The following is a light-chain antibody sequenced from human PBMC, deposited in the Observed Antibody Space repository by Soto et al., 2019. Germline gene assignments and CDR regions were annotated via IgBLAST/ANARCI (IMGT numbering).Light chain of an antibody. CDR3: QQYGSSRGA. V-gene: IGKV3-20*01. CDR1: ESVSSIY. Sequence: EIVLTQSPGTLSLSPGERATLSCRASESVSSIYVAWYQKKPGQAPRLLIYDASNRATGIPARFSGSGSGTDFNLTISRLETEDFAVYYCQQYGSSRGAFGPGTKVDIK. J-gene: IGKJ3*01. CDR2: DAS.